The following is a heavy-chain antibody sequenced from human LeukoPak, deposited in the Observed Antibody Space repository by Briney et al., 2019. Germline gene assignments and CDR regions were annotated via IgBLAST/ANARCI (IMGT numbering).Heavy chain of an antibody. CDR1: RGTFSSYA. Sequence: ASVKVSCKASRGTFSSYAISWVRQAPGQGLEWMGRIIPIFGIANYAQKFQGRVTITADKSTSTAYMELSSLRSEDTAVYYCAREGGRYCSSTSCYGNWFDPWGQGTLVTVSS. CDR3: AREGGRYCSSTSCYGNWFDP. V-gene: IGHV1-69*04. D-gene: IGHD2-2*01. J-gene: IGHJ5*02. CDR2: IIPIFGIA.